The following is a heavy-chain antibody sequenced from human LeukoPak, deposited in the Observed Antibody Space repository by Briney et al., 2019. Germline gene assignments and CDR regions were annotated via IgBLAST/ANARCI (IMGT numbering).Heavy chain of an antibody. CDR3: AKGLFPVVAANWFDY. Sequence: GGSLRLSCAASGFTFSSSAMSWVRQAPGKGLEWVSVISGSGGITYYADSVEGRFTISRDKSKNTLYLQMNSLRAEDTAVYYCAKGLFPVVAANWFDYWGQGTLVTVSS. CDR1: GFTFSSSA. J-gene: IGHJ4*02. D-gene: IGHD2-15*01. CDR2: ISGSGGIT. V-gene: IGHV3-23*01.